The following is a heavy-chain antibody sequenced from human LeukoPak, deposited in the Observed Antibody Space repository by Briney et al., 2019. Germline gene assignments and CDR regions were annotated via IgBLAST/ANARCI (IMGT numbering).Heavy chain of an antibody. CDR1: GFTFSSYA. V-gene: IGHV3-23*01. CDR2: ISGSGGST. D-gene: IGHD6-19*01. CDR3: AKAASYSSGWYSAY. Sequence: GGSLRLSCAASGFTFSSYAMSWVRQAPGKGLEWVSAISGSGGSTYYADSVKGRFTISRDNSKNTLYPQMNSLRAEDTAVYYCAKAASYSSGWYSAYWGQGTLVTVSS. J-gene: IGHJ4*02.